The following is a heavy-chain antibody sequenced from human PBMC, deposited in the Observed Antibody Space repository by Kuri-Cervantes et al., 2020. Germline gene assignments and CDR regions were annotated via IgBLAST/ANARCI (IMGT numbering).Heavy chain of an antibody. CDR2: ISSSGSTI. CDR3: AKRGLCSSTSCYAYYYYYGMDV. J-gene: IGHJ6*02. CDR1: GFTFSDYY. Sequence: GGSLRLSCAASGFTFSDYYMSWIRQAPGKGLEWVSYISSSGSTIYYADSVKGRFTISRDSSKNTLYLQMNSLRAEDTAVYYCAKRGLCSSTSCYAYYYYYGMDVWGQGTTVTVSS. V-gene: IGHV3-11*01. D-gene: IGHD2-2*01.